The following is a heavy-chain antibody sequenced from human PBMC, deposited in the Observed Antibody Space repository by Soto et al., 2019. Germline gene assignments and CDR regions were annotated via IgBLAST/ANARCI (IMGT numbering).Heavy chain of an antibody. CDR2: INPNSGNT. J-gene: IGHJ4*02. Sequence: GASVKVSCKASGYTFTSYDINWVRQATGQGLEWMGWINPNSGNTGYAQKFQGRVTITRDTSTSTAYMELSSLRSEDTAVYYCARDLTGPFDYWGQGTLVTVSS. CDR3: ARDLTGPFDY. D-gene: IGHD7-27*01. CDR1: GYTFTSYD. V-gene: IGHV1-8*01.